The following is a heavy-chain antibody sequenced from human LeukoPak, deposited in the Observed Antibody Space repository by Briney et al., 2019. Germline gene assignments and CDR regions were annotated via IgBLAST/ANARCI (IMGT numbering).Heavy chain of an antibody. CDR2: IIPIFGTA. CDR3: ARGGDILPGYGFDY. Sequence: SVKVSCKPSGGTFSSYAISWVRQAPGQGLEWMGGIIPIFGTANYAQKLQSRVTITADEYTSTDSMELSSLSLEAKAVYYCARGGDILPGYGFDYWGQGTLVTVSS. V-gene: IGHV1-69*13. J-gene: IGHJ4*02. CDR1: GGTFSSYA. D-gene: IGHD3-9*01.